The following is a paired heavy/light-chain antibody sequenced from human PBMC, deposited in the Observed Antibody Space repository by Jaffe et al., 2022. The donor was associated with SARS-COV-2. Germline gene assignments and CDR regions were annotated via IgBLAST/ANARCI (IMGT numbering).Heavy chain of an antibody. D-gene: IGHD6-6*01. CDR1: DGSLSGYH. Sequence: QVRLQQWGAGLLKPSETLSLSCAVPDGSLSGYHWSWIRQSPGKGMEWIGEINQAGGTKYNQSLQSRVVISRDTSKSQLFLRLSSVTAADTAVYYCARGLGHSSSPESFYFYYYAMDVWGQGTTVIVSS. CDR2: INQAGGT. J-gene: IGHJ6*02. CDR3: ARGLGHSSSPESFYFYYYAMDV. V-gene: IGHV4-34*01.
Light chain of an antibody. V-gene: IGLV3-19*01. Sequence: SSELTQDPAVSVALGQTVRITCQGDSLRRYYASWYQQKPGQAPVLVIYNKNNRPSGIPDRFSGSTSGNTASLTITGAQAEDEADYYCNSRDIIDNVVHVIFGGGTKLTVL. CDR1: SLRRYY. CDR3: NSRDIIDNVVHVI. J-gene: IGLJ2*01. CDR2: NKN.